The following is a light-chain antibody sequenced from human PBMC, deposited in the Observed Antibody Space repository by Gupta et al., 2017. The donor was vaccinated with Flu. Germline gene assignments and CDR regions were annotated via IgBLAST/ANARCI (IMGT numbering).Light chain of an antibody. J-gene: IGKJ3*01. Sequence: DIQMTQSPSSLSASVGDRVTITCQASQDISKYLNWYQQKPGKAPNLLIYAASNLETGVPSRFSGGGSGTHFTFTINTLQPEDTATYYCQQDDNLPRTFGPGTRVEIK. CDR1: QDISKY. CDR2: AAS. V-gene: IGKV1-33*01. CDR3: QQDDNLPRT.